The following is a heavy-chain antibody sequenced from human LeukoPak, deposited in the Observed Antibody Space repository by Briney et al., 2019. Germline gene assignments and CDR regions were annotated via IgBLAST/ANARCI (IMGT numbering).Heavy chain of an antibody. V-gene: IGHV1-18*01. CDR1: GYTFTSYG. CDR3: ARDLLAAMDTYYYYYMDV. CDR2: ISAYNGNT. J-gene: IGHJ6*03. Sequence: ASVKFSCKASGYTFTSYGISWVRHAPGQGLEWMGWISAYNGNTNYAQKLQGRVTMTTDTSTSTAYMELSSLRSEDTAVYYCARDLLAAMDTYYYYYMDVWGKGTTVTVSS. D-gene: IGHD5-18*01.